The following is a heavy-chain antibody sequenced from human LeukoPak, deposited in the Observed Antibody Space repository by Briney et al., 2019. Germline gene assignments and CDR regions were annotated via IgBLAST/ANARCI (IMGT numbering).Heavy chain of an antibody. Sequence: GASVKVSCKASGGTFSSYAISWVRQAPGQVLEWMGRIIPILGIANYAQKFQGRVTITTDKSTSTAYMELSSLRSEDTAVYYCARGKYDLDYWGQGTLVTVSS. J-gene: IGHJ4*02. CDR1: GGTFSSYA. D-gene: IGHD3-3*01. CDR2: IIPILGIA. CDR3: ARGKYDLDY. V-gene: IGHV1-69*04.